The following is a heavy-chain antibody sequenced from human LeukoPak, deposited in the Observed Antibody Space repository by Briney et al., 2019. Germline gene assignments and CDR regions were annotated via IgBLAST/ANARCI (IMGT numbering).Heavy chain of an antibody. CDR2: IYPGDSDT. CDR1: GYSFTSYW. J-gene: IGHJ4*02. V-gene: IGHV5-51*01. Sequence: GESLKISCKGSGYSFTSYWIGLVRQMPGKGLEWMGIIYPGDSDTRYSPSFQGQVTISADKSISTAYLQWSSLKASDTTMYYCARQFSVATAGYWGQGTLVTVSS. CDR3: ARQFSVATAGY. D-gene: IGHD5-12*01.